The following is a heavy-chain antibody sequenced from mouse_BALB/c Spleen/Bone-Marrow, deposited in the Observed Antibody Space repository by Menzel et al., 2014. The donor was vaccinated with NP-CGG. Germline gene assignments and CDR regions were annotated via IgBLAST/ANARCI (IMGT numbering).Heavy chain of an antibody. CDR3: ARSLYGYDWYFDV. J-gene: IGHJ1*01. CDR1: GYTFTSYV. V-gene: IGHV1-14*01. D-gene: IGHD2-2*01. CDR2: INPYNDGT. Sequence: EVKLVESGPELAKPGASVKMSCKASGYTFTSYVMHWVKQKPGQGLEWIGYINPYNDGTKYNEKFKGKATLTSDKSSSTAYMELSSLTSEDSAVYYCARSLYGYDWYFDVWGAGTTVTVSS.